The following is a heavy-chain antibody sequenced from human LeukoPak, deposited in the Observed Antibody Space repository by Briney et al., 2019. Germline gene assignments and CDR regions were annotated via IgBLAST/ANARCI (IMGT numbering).Heavy chain of an antibody. J-gene: IGHJ4*02. CDR1: GSGFTSYW. D-gene: IGHD3-3*01. Sequence: GASLQISCKGSGSGFTSYWIGWVRQMPGKGLEWMGIIYPGDSDTRYSPSFQGQVTISADKSISTAYLQWSSLKASDTAMYYCARSDDFWSGLIGYFDYWGQGTLVTVSS. CDR3: ARSDDFWSGLIGYFDY. V-gene: IGHV5-51*01. CDR2: IYPGDSDT.